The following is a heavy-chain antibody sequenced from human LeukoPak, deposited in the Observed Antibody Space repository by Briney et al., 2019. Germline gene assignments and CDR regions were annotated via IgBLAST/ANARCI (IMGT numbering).Heavy chain of an antibody. CDR1: GFTFSSYA. Sequence: GGSLRLSCAASGFTFSSYAMSWVRQAPGKGLEWGSAISGSVVSTDYANSVKCRFTISRDNSKNTLYLQMHSLRAEDTAVYYCVKDATRNGYLPRYYFDYWGQGTLVPVS. CDR3: VKDATRNGYLPRYYFDY. CDR2: ISGSVVST. D-gene: IGHD5-24*01. V-gene: IGHV3-23*01. J-gene: IGHJ4*02.